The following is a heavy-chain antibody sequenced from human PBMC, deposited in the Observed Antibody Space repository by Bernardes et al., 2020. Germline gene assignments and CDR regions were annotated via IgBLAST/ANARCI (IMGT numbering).Heavy chain of an antibody. V-gene: IGHV1-18*01. Sequence: DAGKDSCKASGYTFTSYGISWVRQAPGQGLEWMGWIGAYNGTTTYAQNLQGRVTMTTDTSTTTAYMELRSLRSDDTAVYYCARGGAVVGYFDYWGQGTLVTVSS. J-gene: IGHJ4*02. D-gene: IGHD1-26*01. CDR3: ARGGAVVGYFDY. CDR1: GYTFTSYG. CDR2: IGAYNGTT.